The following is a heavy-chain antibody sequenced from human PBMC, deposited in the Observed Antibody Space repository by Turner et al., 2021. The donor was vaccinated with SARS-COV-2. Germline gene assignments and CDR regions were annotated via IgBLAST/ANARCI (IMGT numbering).Heavy chain of an antibody. CDR1: GFTFSSYG. J-gene: IGHJ4*02. Sequence: QVQLVESGGGVVQPGRSLGLSCAASGFTFSSYGLHWVRQAPGKGLEWVAVISYDGSNKYYADSVKGRFTISRDNSKNTLYLQMNSLRAEDTAVYYCAKPSGKYSSSWYLDYWGQGTLVTVSS. CDR2: ISYDGSNK. CDR3: AKPSGKYSSSWYLDY. V-gene: IGHV3-30*18. D-gene: IGHD6-13*01.